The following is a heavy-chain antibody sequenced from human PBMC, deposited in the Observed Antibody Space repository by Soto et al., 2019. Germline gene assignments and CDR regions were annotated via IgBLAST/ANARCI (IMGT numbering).Heavy chain of an antibody. CDR1: GGTFSSYA. V-gene: IGHV1-69*06. CDR2: IIPIFGTA. CDR3: THYDYVWGSYRHLPGGMDV. Sequence: QVQLVQSGAEVKKPGSSVKVSCKASGGTFSSYAISWVRQAPGQGLEWMGGIIPIFGTANYAQKFQGRVTITADKSTSTAYMELSSLRSEDTAVYYCTHYDYVWGSYRHLPGGMDVRGQGTTVTVSS. J-gene: IGHJ6*02. D-gene: IGHD3-16*02.